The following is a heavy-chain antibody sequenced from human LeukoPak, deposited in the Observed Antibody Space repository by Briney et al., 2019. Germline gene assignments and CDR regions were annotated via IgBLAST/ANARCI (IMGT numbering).Heavy chain of an antibody. CDR1: GFTFSSYS. CDR3: ARDDGDYAHPVDY. CDR2: IGVSSSRM. J-gene: IGHJ4*02. D-gene: IGHD4-17*01. Sequence: GGSLRLSCAASGFTFSSYSMNWVRQAPGKGLEWISYIGVSSSRMIHADSVKGRFTISRDNAKSSLYLQMNSLRAEDTGSYYCARDDGDYAHPVDYWGQGTLVTVSS. V-gene: IGHV3-48*04.